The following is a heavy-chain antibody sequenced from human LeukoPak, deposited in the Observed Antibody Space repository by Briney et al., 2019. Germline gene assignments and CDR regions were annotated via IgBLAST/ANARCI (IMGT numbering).Heavy chain of an antibody. CDR3: ARAPKYCSGGSCYLSY. CDR1: GFTFSSYW. Sequence: GGSLRLSCAASGFTFSSYWMSWVRQAPGKGLEWVANIKQDGSGEYYVASVKGRFTISRDNAKNSLYLQMSSLRAEDTAVYYCARAPKYCSGGSCYLSYWGQGTLVTVSS. CDR2: IKQDGSGE. D-gene: IGHD2-15*01. J-gene: IGHJ4*02. V-gene: IGHV3-7*01.